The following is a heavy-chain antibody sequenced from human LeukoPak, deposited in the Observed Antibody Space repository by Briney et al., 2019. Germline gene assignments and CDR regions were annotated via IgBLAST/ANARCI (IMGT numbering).Heavy chain of an antibody. D-gene: IGHD3-16*01. V-gene: IGHV4-34*01. J-gene: IGHJ4*02. CDR2: INHGGST. CDR3: AREEGPYYDYVWGSTDY. Sequence: SETLSLTCTVSGGSISSYYWNWIRQPPGKGLEWIGEINHGGSTNYNPSLKSRVTISVDTSQKQFSLRLSSVTAADTAVYYCAREEGPYYDYVWGSTDYWGQGTLVTVSS. CDR1: GGSISSYY.